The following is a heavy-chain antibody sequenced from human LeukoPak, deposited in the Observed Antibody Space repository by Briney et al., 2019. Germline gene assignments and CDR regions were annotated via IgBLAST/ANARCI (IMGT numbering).Heavy chain of an antibody. D-gene: IGHD3-9*01. CDR1: GYSFTNYY. CDR2: INPNDGST. CDR3: ARGGRYSDWLFGY. Sequence: ASVKVSCKASGYSFTNYYIHWVRQAPGPGLEWMGVINPNDGSTTSAQNFQGRVTMTRDMSTSTVHMELSSLRSEDTAVYYCARGGRYSDWLFGYWGQGTLVTVS. V-gene: IGHV1-46*01. J-gene: IGHJ4*02.